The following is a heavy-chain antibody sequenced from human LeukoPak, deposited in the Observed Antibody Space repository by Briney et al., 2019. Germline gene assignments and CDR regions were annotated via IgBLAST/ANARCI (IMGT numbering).Heavy chain of an antibody. CDR1: GGSISSSSYY. Sequence: SETLSLTCTVSGGSISSSSYYWGWIRQPPGKGLEWIGSIYYSGSTYYNPSLKSRVTISVDTSKNQFSLKLSSVTAADTAVYHCARADYSGGRAGGFDIWGHGTMVTVSS. V-gene: IGHV4-39*07. CDR2: IYYSGST. CDR3: ARADYSGGRAGGFDI. D-gene: IGHD6-19*01. J-gene: IGHJ3*02.